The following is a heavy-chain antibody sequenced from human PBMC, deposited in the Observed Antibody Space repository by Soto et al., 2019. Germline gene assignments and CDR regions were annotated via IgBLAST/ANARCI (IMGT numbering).Heavy chain of an antibody. J-gene: IGHJ4*02. CDR1: GYTFTSYD. D-gene: IGHD3-16*01. CDR2: MNANSGNT. CDR3: ARAVDYVWGSYNGYFDY. V-gene: IGHV1-8*01. Sequence: ASVKVSCKASGYTFTSYDINWVRQATGQGLEWMGWMNANSGNTDYAQKLQGRVTMTTDTSTSTAYMELRSLRSDDTAVYYCARAVDYVWGSYNGYFDYWGQGTLVTVSS.